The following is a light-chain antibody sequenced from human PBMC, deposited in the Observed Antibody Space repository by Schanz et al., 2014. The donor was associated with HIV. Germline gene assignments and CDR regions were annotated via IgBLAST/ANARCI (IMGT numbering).Light chain of an antibody. CDR3: QRYNTAPWT. J-gene: IGKJ1*01. V-gene: IGKV3-15*01. Sequence: EMVMTQSPATLSASPGERATLSCRASQSVTSDLAWYQQKPGQAPRLVIYATSTRAPSFPARFSGSGSGTEFTLTISSLQSEDIATYYCQRYNTAPWTFGQGTKVEV. CDR1: QSVTSD. CDR2: ATS.